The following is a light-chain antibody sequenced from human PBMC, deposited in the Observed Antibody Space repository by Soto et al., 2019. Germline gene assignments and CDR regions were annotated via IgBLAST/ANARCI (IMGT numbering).Light chain of an antibody. J-gene: IGLJ2*01. CDR1: RSNIGAGYD. CDR2: ANN. V-gene: IGLV1-40*01. Sequence: QAVVTQPPSVSGAPGQRVTISCTGTRSNIGAGYDVHWYQQVPGAAPKLLIYANNVRPSGVPDRFSGSKSGTSVSLSITGLQAEDEADYYCQSYDSNPHVVFGGGTKVTVL. CDR3: QSYDSNPHVV.